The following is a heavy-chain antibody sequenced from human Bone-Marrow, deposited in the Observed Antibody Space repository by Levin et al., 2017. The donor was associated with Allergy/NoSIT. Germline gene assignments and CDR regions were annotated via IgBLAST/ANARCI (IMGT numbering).Heavy chain of an antibody. V-gene: IGHV3-33*01. J-gene: IGHJ4*02. CDR2: VWYDGSNE. CDR1: GFTFSRHG. Sequence: GGSLRLSCTTSGFTFSRHGMHWVRQAPGKGLEWVAVVWYDGSNEHYGDSVRGRFTISRDNSKNTLYLQMNSLRAEDTAVYFCARSEKGTSLFYFDHWGQGTLVTVSS. D-gene: IGHD5-24*01. CDR3: ARSEKGTSLFYFDH.